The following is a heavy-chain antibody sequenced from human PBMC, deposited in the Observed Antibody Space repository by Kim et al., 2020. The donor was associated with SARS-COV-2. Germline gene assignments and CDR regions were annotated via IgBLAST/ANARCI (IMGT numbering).Heavy chain of an antibody. J-gene: IGHJ4*02. CDR2: IKSKTDGGTT. D-gene: IGHD2-2*01. V-gene: IGHV3-15*01. CDR3: IRRPSAGPFH. CDR1: GFTFRNAV. Sequence: GGSLRLSCAASGFTFRNAVMSWVRQAPGKGLEWVGRIKSKTDGGTTEYAAPVKGRFTISRDDSKNTLYLQMNSLKMDDTAVYYCIRRPSAGPFHWGQGTLVTVSS.